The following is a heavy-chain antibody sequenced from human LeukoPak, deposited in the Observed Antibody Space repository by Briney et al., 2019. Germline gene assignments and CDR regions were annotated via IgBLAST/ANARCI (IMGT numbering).Heavy chain of an antibody. J-gene: IGHJ3*02. CDR2: ISAYNGNT. V-gene: IGHV1-18*04. Sequence: ASVKVSCKASGYTFTSYGISWVRQAPGQGLEWMGWISAYNGNTNYAQKLQGRVTMTTDTSTSTAYMELRSLRSDDTAVYYCARTPDTGFDSSGWHFEEYAFDIWGQRTMVTVSS. CDR1: GYTFTSYG. CDR3: ARTPDTGFDSSGWHFEEYAFDI. D-gene: IGHD6-19*01.